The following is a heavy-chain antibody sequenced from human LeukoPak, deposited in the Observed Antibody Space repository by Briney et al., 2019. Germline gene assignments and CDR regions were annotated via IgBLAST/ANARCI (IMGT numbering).Heavy chain of an antibody. V-gene: IGHV3-48*01. D-gene: IGHD1-1*01. CDR3: VKDNDWAFDF. CDR2: INHNSAST. Sequence: GGSLRLSCAASGFTFNDYPMNWVRQTPGKGLEWISYINHNSASTYYADSVKGRITISRDNAKNSLHLQMNSLRAEDTAVYYCVKDNDWAFDFWGQGTLVTVS. CDR1: GFTFNDYP. J-gene: IGHJ4*02.